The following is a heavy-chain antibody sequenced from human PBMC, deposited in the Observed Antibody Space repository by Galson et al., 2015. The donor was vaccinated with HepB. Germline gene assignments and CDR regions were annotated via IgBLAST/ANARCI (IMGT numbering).Heavy chain of an antibody. J-gene: IGHJ5*02. D-gene: IGHD2-2*02. Sequence: SLRLSCAASGFTFSSYALHWVRQAPGKGLEWVAVISYDGSNKYYADSVKGRFTISRDNSKNTLYLQMNSLRAEDTAVYYCARDGIVVVPAAITSWVDPWGQGTLVTVSS. CDR1: GFTFSSYA. V-gene: IGHV3-30-3*01. CDR2: ISYDGSNK. CDR3: ARDGIVVVPAAITSWVDP.